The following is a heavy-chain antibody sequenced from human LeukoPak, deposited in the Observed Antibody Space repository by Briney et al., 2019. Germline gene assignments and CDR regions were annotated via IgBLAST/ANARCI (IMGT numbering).Heavy chain of an antibody. CDR2: IIPILGIA. CDR1: GGTFSSYA. D-gene: IGHD3-22*01. J-gene: IGHJ4*02. CDR3: ASSYDSSGYFDY. V-gene: IGHV1-69*04. Sequence: GSSVKVSCKASGGTFSSYAISWVRQAPGQGLEWMGRIIPILGIANYAQKFQGRVTMTRDTSTSTVYMELSSLRSEDTAVYYCASSYDSSGYFDYWGQGTLVTVSS.